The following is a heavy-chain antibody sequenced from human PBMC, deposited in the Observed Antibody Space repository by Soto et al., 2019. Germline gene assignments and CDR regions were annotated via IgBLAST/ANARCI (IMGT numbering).Heavy chain of an antibody. Sequence: GGSLRLSCAASGFTFSSYAMSWVRQAPGKELEWVSAISGSGGSTYYADSVKGRFTISRDNSKNTLYLQMNSLRAEDTAVYYCAKDWRATVTTAYDYWGQGTLVTVSS. CDR3: AKDWRATVTTAYDY. V-gene: IGHV3-23*01. J-gene: IGHJ4*02. CDR2: ISGSGGST. CDR1: GFTFSSYA. D-gene: IGHD4-17*01.